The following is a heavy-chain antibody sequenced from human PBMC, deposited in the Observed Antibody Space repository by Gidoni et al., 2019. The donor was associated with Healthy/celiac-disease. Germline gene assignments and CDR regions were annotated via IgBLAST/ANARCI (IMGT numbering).Heavy chain of an antibody. Sequence: QVQLQESGPGLVKPSETLSLTCPVSGGSISSYYWSWIRQPPGKGLEWIGYIYYSGSTNYNPSLKSRVTISVDTSKNQFSLKLSSVTAADTAVYYCARSWNDAVYYFDYWGQGTLVTVSS. CDR3: ARSWNDAVYYFDY. D-gene: IGHD1-1*01. CDR1: GGSISSYY. CDR2: IYYSGST. V-gene: IGHV4-59*08. J-gene: IGHJ4*02.